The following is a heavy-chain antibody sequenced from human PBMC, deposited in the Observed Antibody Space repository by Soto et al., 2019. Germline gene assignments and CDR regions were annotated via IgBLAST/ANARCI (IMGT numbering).Heavy chain of an antibody. D-gene: IGHD3-10*01. CDR3: AIDCYGSGGSPIAY. CDR2: IWYDGSNK. Sequence: GGSLRLSCAASGFTFSSYGMHWVRQAPGKGLEWVAVIWYDGSNKYYADSVKGRFTISRDNSKNTLYLQMNSLRAEDTAVYYCAIDCYGSGGSPIAYWGQGSLVTVSS. V-gene: IGHV3-33*01. CDR1: GFTFSSYG. J-gene: IGHJ4*02.